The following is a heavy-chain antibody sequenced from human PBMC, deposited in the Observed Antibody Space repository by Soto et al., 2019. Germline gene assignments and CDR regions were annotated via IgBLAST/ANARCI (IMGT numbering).Heavy chain of an antibody. CDR3: ARDLRGVIRFDP. D-gene: IGHD2-21*01. CDR2: ITSDSSTR. J-gene: IGHJ5*02. CDR1: GFTFSSYS. V-gene: IGHV3-48*01. Sequence: EVQLVESGGGLVQPGGSLRLSCAASGFTFSSYSMNWVRQAPGQGLEWVSYITSDSSTRPYADSVKGRFTISRYNAQNSLYLQMNSLRAEDMAVYYCARDLRGVIRFDPWGQGTLVTVSS.